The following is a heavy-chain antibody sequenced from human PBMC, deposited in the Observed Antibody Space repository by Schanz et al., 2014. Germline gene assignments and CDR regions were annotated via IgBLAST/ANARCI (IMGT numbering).Heavy chain of an antibody. CDR2: IEPDGSEK. J-gene: IGHJ4*02. Sequence: EVQLVESGGGLVQPGGSLRLSCAASGFTFDNYAMHWVRQAPGKGLEWVANIEPDGSEKYYVDSVKGRFTISRDNAKNLLYLEMSSLRVEDTAMYYCARAGGLPGTSRGLFDYWGQGALVTVSS. CDR1: GFTFDNYA. CDR3: ARAGGLPGTSRGLFDY. D-gene: IGHD1-7*01. V-gene: IGHV3-7*01.